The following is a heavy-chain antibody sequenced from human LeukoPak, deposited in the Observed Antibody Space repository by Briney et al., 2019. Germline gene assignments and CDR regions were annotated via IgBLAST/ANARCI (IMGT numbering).Heavy chain of an antibody. D-gene: IGHD4-11*01. CDR3: VRDLSFSGLQGH. Sequence: GSLRLSCAASGFTFSSYWMHWVRQAPGKGPVWVPRINNDGSGTTYADSVKGRFTISRDDAKNTLYLQMNSLRAEDMAVYYCVRDLSFSGLQGHWGQGTLVTVSS. CDR1: GFTFSSYW. J-gene: IGHJ4*02. CDR2: INNDGSGT. V-gene: IGHV3-74*01.